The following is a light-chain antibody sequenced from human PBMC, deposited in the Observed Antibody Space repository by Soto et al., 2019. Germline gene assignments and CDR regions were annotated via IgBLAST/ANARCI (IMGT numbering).Light chain of an antibody. CDR3: SSYVGDSNYV. CDR2: DVR. V-gene: IGLV2-11*01. Sequence: QSVLTHPPSVSGSPDQSVTTTCAGTSSDVGAFNYVSWYQQHPGKAPKLMIFDVRERPSGVPDRFSGSRSGNTASLTISGLQTEDEADYYCSSYVGDSNYVFGTGTKVTVL. CDR1: SSDVGAFNY. J-gene: IGLJ1*01.